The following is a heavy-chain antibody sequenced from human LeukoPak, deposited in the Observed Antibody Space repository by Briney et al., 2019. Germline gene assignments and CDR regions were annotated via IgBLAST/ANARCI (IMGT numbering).Heavy chain of an antibody. CDR1: GFTFSSYG. J-gene: IGHJ6*03. CDR2: IKQDGSEK. V-gene: IGHV3-7*01. D-gene: IGHD5-24*01. CDR3: AREYGGYNYAGYYYYYMDV. Sequence: GGSLRLSCAASGFTFSSYGMHWVRQAPGKGLEWVANIKQDGSEKYYVDSVKGRFTISRDNAKNSLYLQMNSLRAEDTAVYYCAREYGGYNYAGYYYYYMDVWGKGTTVTVSS.